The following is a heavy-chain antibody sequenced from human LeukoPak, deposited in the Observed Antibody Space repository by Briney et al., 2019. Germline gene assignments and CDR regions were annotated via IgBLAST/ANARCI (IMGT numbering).Heavy chain of an antibody. CDR1: GGSISSSSYY. CDR2: IYYSEST. Sequence: PPQTLSLTSTVSGGSISSSSYYWGWIREPPWKGLEWTGGIYYSESTYYNPSPKTRVTISVQPSQNTFSLKLSAVTAADTAVYYCARGGKGGYGYGYSWEQWLVRHYYMDVWGKGTTVTVSS. J-gene: IGHJ6*03. D-gene: IGHD5-18*01. V-gene: IGHV4-39*07. CDR3: ARGGKGGYGYGYSWEQWLVRHYYMDV.